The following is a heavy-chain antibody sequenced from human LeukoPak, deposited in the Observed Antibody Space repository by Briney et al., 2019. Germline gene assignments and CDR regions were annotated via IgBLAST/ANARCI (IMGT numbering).Heavy chain of an antibody. J-gene: IGHJ4*02. D-gene: IGHD4-11*01. CDR2: ISDTGGST. V-gene: IGHV3-23*01. Sequence: GGSLRPSCAASGFTFSTHAMSWVRQAPGRGLEGVSAISDTGGSTYYADSVKGRFTIFRDNSKNTLYLQMNSLRAEDTAVYYCAKGLPYFDYWGQGTLVTVSS. CDR1: GFTFSTHA. CDR3: AKGLPYFDY.